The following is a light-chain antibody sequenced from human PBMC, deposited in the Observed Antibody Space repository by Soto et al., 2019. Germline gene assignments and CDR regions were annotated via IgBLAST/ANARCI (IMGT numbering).Light chain of an antibody. CDR3: ISYTGSSTSDV. CDR2: GVS. CDR1: RSDIGSYNY. V-gene: IGLV2-14*01. J-gene: IGLJ1*01. Sequence: QSALTQSASVSGSPGQSITISCSGTRSDIGSYNYVAWYQQFPGKTPKILIYGVSNRPSGVSSRFSGSKSGNTASLTISGLQAEDEADYYCISYTGSSTSDVFGSGTKVTVL.